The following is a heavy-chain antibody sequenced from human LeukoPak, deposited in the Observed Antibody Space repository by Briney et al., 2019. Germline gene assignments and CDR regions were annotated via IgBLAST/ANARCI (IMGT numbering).Heavy chain of an antibody. V-gene: IGHV1-46*01. J-gene: IGHJ5*02. Sequence: GSAKVSSTAFGYTFTGNYMHWGRQAPGQGAEWMGVISPSGGSTTYAQKFQGRVTITRDMSTSKDYLKLRSLRSEDTAVYYCARDNWVRDEAWCFNPWGQGTLVTVSS. CDR1: GYTFTGNY. CDR2: ISPSGGST. CDR3: ARDNWVRDEAWCFNP. D-gene: IGHD2-15*01.